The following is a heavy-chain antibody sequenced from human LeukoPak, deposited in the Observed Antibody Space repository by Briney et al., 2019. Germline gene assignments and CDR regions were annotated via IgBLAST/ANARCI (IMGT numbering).Heavy chain of an antibody. CDR3: ATDIIGSSWYYFDY. CDR2: FDPEDGET. CDR1: GYTLTELS. D-gene: IGHD6-13*01. Sequence: ASVKVSCKVSGYTLTELSMHWVRQAPGKGLEWMGGFDPEDGETIYAQKFQGRVTMTEDTSTNIAYMELSSLRSEDTAVYYCATDIIGSSWYYFDYWGQGTLVTVSS. J-gene: IGHJ4*02. V-gene: IGHV1-24*01.